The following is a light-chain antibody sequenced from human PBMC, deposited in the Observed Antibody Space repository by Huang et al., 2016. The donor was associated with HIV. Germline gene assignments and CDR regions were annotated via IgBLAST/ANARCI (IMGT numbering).Light chain of an antibody. J-gene: IGKJ2*01. V-gene: IGKV1-33*01. Sequence: DIQMTQSPSSLSASVGDRVTITCQASQDIGNYLNWYQQRPGTVPKFVFSHASSLETGVPSRFSGNGSGTDFSFIINSLQPEDVATYYCQQYDNLYTFGQGTKLEIK. CDR3: QQYDNLYT. CDR1: QDIGNY. CDR2: HAS.